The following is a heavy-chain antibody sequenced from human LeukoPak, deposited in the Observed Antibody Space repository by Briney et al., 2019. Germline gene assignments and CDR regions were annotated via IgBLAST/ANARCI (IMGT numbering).Heavy chain of an antibody. V-gene: IGHV4-38-2*02. CDR1: GYSISSGYY. J-gene: IGHJ4*02. CDR3: ARVSSMLRGPLVIYYFDF. D-gene: IGHD3-10*01. Sequence: SETLSLTCTVSGYSISSGYYWGWIRQPPGKGLEWIGSIYHSGSTYYNPSLKSRVTISVDTSKNQFSLKLSSVTAADTAVYYCARVSSMLRGPLVIYYFDFWGQGTLVTVSS. CDR2: IYHSGST.